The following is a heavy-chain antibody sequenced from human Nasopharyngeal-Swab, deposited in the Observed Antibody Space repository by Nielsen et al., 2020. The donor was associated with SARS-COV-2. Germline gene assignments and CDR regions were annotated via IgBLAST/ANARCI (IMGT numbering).Heavy chain of an antibody. CDR2: IKQDGIQK. CDR3: ARDLGHTGYVLYAY. V-gene: IGHV3-7*03. J-gene: IGHJ4*02. CDR1: GFTFRSDW. Sequence: GGSLRLSCEGSGFTFRSDWMAWVRQAPGKGLEWVANIKQDGIQKNYVDSVKGRFTISRDNAKNSLYLQMSGLRAEDTAVYFCARDLGHTGYVLYAYWGQGTLVTVSS. D-gene: IGHD5-12*01.